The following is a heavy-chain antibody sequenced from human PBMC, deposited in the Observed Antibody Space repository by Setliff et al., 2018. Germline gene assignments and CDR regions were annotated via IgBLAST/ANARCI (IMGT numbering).Heavy chain of an antibody. Sequence: ASVKVSCKASQYTFTAYYLHWVRQAPGQGLEWMGWINPDNGGTKYAQKFQGRVTMTRDTSISTGYMELSRLRYDDTAVYYCARSPTRTTGSHYLGYYYYYMDFWGKGTTVTVSS. V-gene: IGHV1-2*02. CDR1: QYTFTAYY. CDR2: INPDNGGT. D-gene: IGHD1-1*01. CDR3: ARSPTRTTGSHYLGYYYYYMDF. J-gene: IGHJ6*03.